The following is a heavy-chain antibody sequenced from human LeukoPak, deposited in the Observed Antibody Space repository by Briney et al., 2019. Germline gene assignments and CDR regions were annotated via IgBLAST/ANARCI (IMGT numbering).Heavy chain of an antibody. CDR3: ARDDIMITFGGVIVHYFDY. D-gene: IGHD3-16*02. Sequence: PGGSLRLSCAASGFTFSSYEMNWVPQAPGKGLEWVSYISSSGSTIYYADSVKGRFTISRDNAKNSLYLQMNSLRAEDTAVYYCARDDIMITFGGVIVHYFDYWGQGTLVTVSS. CDR1: GFTFSSYE. V-gene: IGHV3-48*03. CDR2: ISSSGSTI. J-gene: IGHJ4*02.